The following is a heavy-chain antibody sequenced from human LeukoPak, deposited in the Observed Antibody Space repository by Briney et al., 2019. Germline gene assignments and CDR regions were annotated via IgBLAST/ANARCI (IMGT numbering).Heavy chain of an antibody. D-gene: IGHD2-15*01. Sequence: PSQTLSLTCTVSGGSISSGGYYWSWIRQSPGKGLEWIGYIYYSGSTNYNPSLKSRVTISVDTSKNQFSLKLSSVTAADTAVYYCARHLGYCSGGTCYSFYYYGMDVWGQGTTVTVSS. CDR2: IYYSGST. V-gene: IGHV4-61*08. CDR3: ARHLGYCSGGTCYSFYYYGMDV. CDR1: GGSISSGGYY. J-gene: IGHJ6*02.